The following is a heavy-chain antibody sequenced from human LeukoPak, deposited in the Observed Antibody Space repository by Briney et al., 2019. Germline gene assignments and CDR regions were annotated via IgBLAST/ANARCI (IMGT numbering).Heavy chain of an antibody. CDR2: ISSSSSTR. CDR3: ARDDGSGSYLGH. CDR1: GFSFSDYA. J-gene: IGHJ4*02. D-gene: IGHD3-10*01. Sequence: PGGSLRLSCAASGFSFSDYAMNWVRQAPGKGLQWVSYISSSSSTRYYADSVKGRITISRDNAKNSLSLQLSSLRDDDTAVYYCARDDGSGSYLGHWGQGTLVTVSS. V-gene: IGHV3-48*02.